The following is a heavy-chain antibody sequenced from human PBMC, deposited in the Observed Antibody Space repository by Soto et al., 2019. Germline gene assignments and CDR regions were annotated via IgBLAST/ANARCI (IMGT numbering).Heavy chain of an antibody. CDR1: GFTFSSSE. CDR2: IHPSGQPI. V-gene: IGHV3-48*03. J-gene: IGHJ3*01. D-gene: IGHD1-26*01. Sequence: ESGGGLVQSGGSLRLSCAVSGFTFSSSEMYWVRQAPGKGLEWISYIHPSGQPIFYADSVKGRFTISRDNANNSLFLQMNSLRAEDTAVYYCARRASRWGQGTMVTVSS. CDR3: ARRASR.